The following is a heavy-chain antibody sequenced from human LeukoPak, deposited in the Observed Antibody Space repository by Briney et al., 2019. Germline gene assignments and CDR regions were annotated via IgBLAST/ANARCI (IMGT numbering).Heavy chain of an antibody. J-gene: IGHJ4*02. CDR1: GYTFTSYG. CDR3: ARGRVPRLWFGESFYYFDY. V-gene: IGHV1-18*01. Sequence: GASVKVSCKASGYTFTSYGISWVRQAPGQGLEWMGWISAYNGNTNYAQKLQGRVTMTRNTSISTAYMELSSLRSEDTAVYYCARGRVPRLWFGESFYYFDYWGQGTLVTVSS. CDR2: ISAYNGNT. D-gene: IGHD3-10*01.